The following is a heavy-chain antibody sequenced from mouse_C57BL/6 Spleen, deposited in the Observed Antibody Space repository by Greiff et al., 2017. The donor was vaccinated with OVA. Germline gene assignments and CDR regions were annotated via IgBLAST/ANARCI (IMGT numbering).Heavy chain of an antibody. CDR2: IFPGSGST. J-gene: IGHJ2*01. CDR1: GYTFTDYY. CDR3: ARERTGTGGYFDY. D-gene: IGHD4-1*01. Sequence: VQLQESGPELVKPGASVKISCKASGYTFTDYYINWVKQRPGQGLEWIGWIFPGSGSTYYNEKFKGKATLTVDKSSSTAYMLLSSLTSEDSAVYFCARERTGTGGYFDYWGQGTTLTVSS. V-gene: IGHV1-75*01.